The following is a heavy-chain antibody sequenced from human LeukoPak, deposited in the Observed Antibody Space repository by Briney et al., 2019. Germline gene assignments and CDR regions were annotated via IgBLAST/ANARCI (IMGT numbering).Heavy chain of an antibody. CDR3: ARATGRGSGSYYCDY. D-gene: IGHD1-26*01. V-gene: IGHV4-34*01. Sequence: SETLSLTRAVYGGSFSGYYWSWIRQPPGKGLEWMGEINHSGSTNYNPSLKSRVTISVDTSKNQFSLKLSSVTAADTAVYYCARATGRGSGSYYCDYWGQGTLVTVSS. CDR2: INHSGST. CDR1: GGSFSGYY. J-gene: IGHJ4*02.